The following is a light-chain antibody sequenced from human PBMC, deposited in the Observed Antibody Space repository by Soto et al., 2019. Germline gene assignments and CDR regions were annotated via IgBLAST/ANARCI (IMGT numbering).Light chain of an antibody. J-gene: IGKJ1*01. CDR3: QQYHRSPWT. CDR2: GAS. Sequence: EIVLTQSPGTLSLSPGERVTLSCRASQSVTTNYLAWYQQRPGQAPRLLIYGASSRGTGIPDRFSGSGSGTDFTLTISRLEPEDFAVYYCQQYHRSPWTFGQGTKVEIK. V-gene: IGKV3-20*01. CDR1: QSVTTNY.